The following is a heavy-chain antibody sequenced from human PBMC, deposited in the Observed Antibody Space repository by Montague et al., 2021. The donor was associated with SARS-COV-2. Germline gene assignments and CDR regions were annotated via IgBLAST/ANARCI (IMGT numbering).Heavy chain of an antibody. V-gene: IGHV3-21*01. D-gene: IGHD2-15*01. J-gene: IGHJ6*02. CDR2: ISSESTYI. Sequence: SLRLSCAASGFTFSSFSMNWVRQAPGKRLEWVASISSESTYILYAESVRGRFTVSRDNAQNLLLLQMNSLRAEDTALYYCARFETSKFYSSGVDVWGQGTTVTVFS. CDR1: GFTFSSFS. CDR3: ARFETSKFYSSGVDV.